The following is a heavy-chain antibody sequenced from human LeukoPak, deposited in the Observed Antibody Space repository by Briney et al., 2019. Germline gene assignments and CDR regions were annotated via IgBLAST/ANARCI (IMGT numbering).Heavy chain of an antibody. J-gene: IGHJ5*02. D-gene: IGHD6-13*01. CDR2: IYYSGST. V-gene: IGHV4-39*01. CDR3: ASDYGAAAGTFDP. Sequence: SETLSLTCTASGGSISSSSYYWGWIRQPPGKGLEWIGSIYYSGSTYYNPSLKSRVTISVDTSKNQFSLKLSSVTAADTAVYYCASDYGAAAGTFDPWGQGTLVTVSS. CDR1: GGSISSSSYY.